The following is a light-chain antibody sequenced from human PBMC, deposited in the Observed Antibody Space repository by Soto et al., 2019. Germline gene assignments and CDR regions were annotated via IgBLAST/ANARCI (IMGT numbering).Light chain of an antibody. V-gene: IGKV3-15*01. J-gene: IGKJ1*01. Sequence: IVMTQSPATLSVSPGERATLSCRAGQSIDNRLARYQQRPGQAPRLLIYAASTRATGIPARFSGSGSGTEFTLTISGLQSEDFGVYYCEQYYSWRTFGQGTKVDIK. CDR1: QSIDNR. CDR2: AAS. CDR3: EQYYSWRT.